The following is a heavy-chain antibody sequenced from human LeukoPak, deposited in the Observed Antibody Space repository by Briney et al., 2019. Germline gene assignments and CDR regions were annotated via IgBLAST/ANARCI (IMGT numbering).Heavy chain of an antibody. CDR2: ISGYNGNT. D-gene: IGHD6-19*01. J-gene: IGHJ4*02. CDR1: GYTFTRYG. Sequence: ASVKVSCKASGYTFTRYGIGWVRQAPGQGLEWMGWISGYNGNTNYAQKFQGRVTMTTDTSTSTAYMELRSLRSDDTAVYYCARDLAVATLPTFDYWGRGILVTVSS. CDR3: ARDLAVATLPTFDY. V-gene: IGHV1-18*01.